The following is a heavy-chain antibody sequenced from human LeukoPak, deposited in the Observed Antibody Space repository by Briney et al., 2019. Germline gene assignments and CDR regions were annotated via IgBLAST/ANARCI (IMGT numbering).Heavy chain of an antibody. CDR1: GFTFSSYA. J-gene: IGHJ4*02. V-gene: IGHV3-30-3*01. Sequence: GGSLRLSCAASGFTFSSYAMHWVRQAPGKGLEWVAVISYDGSNKYYADSVKGRFTISRDNSKNTLCLQMNSLRAEDTAVYYCARRTDDYNYLDYWGQGTLVTVSS. D-gene: IGHD5-24*01. CDR2: ISYDGSNK. CDR3: ARRTDDYNYLDY.